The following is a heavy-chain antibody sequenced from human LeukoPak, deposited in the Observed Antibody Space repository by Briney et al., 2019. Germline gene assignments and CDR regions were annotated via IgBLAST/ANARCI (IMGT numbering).Heavy chain of an antibody. CDR3: ARDSSTSGRMDV. V-gene: IGHV3-66*02. J-gene: IGHJ6*02. Sequence: PGGSLRLSCAASGFTVSSNYMSWVRQAPGKGLEWVSVIYSGGSTYYADSVKGRFTISRDNSKNTLYLQMNSPRAEDTAVYYCARDSSTSGRMDVWGQGTTVTVSS. D-gene: IGHD2-2*01. CDR2: IYSGGST. CDR1: GFTVSSNY.